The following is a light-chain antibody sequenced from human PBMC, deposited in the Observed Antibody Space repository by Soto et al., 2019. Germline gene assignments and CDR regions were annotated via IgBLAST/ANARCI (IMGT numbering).Light chain of an antibody. CDR2: GTS. Sequence: EIVLTQSPGTLSLSPGERATLSCRASQSVSSSYLAWYQQKPGQAPRLLIYGTSSRATGIPDRFSGTGSGTDFTLTISRLEPEDFVVFYCQQYGISPHTFGQGTKLEIK. J-gene: IGKJ2*01. CDR1: QSVSSSY. V-gene: IGKV3-20*01. CDR3: QQYGISPHT.